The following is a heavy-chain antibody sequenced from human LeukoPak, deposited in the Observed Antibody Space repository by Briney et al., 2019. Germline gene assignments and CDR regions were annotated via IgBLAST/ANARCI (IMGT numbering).Heavy chain of an antibody. D-gene: IGHD7-27*01. J-gene: IGHJ6*02. CDR2: IYYSGST. CDR3: ARVNTSAGEGMVV. Sequence: KPSETLSLTCTVSGGSISSYYWSWVRQPPGKGLEWIGYIYYSGSTNYNPSLKSRVTISVDTSKNQFSLKLSSVTAADTAVYYCARVNTSAGEGMVVWGQRTTVTVSS. V-gene: IGHV4-59*01. CDR1: GGSISSYY.